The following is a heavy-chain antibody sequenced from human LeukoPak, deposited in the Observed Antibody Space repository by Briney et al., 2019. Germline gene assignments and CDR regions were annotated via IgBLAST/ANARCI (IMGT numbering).Heavy chain of an antibody. Sequence: GRSLRLSCEASVFSFHRYGMHWVRQAPGKGLEWVALISYDGNHKNYGDSVKGRFTISRDNSKNTLYLQMNSLRAEDTAVFYCAKDRLVATIDGNFDYWGQGTLVTVSS. CDR1: VFSFHRYG. V-gene: IGHV3-30*18. D-gene: IGHD5-12*01. J-gene: IGHJ4*02. CDR2: ISYDGNHK. CDR3: AKDRLVATIDGNFDY.